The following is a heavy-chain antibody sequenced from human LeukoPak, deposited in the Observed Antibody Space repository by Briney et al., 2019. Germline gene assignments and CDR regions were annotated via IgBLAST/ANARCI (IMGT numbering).Heavy chain of an antibody. J-gene: IGHJ4*02. Sequence: QSGGSLRLSCAASGFTFSSYAMSWVRQAPGKGLEWVSGISGSGGSTYYADSVKGRFTISRDNSKNTLYLQMNSLRAEDTAVYYCAKGGDLEMATMTQGYFDYWGQGTLVTVSS. CDR1: GFTFSSYA. CDR3: AKGGDLEMATMTQGYFDY. V-gene: IGHV3-23*01. D-gene: IGHD5-24*01. CDR2: ISGSGGST.